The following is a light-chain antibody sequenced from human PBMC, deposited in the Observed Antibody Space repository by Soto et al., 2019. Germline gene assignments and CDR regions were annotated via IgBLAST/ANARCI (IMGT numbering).Light chain of an antibody. CDR2: ATY. J-gene: IGKJ1*01. CDR1: EGVGTN. V-gene: IGKV3-15*01. CDR3: QQYTRGRPWT. Sequence: EVVMTQSPATLSVSPGDSATLSCRASEGVGTNLAWYQQTPGQGPRLLIYATYTRATGIPARFSGSGSGTEFTLTISGIQSEDFAIYYCQQYTRGRPWTFGQGTKVDIK.